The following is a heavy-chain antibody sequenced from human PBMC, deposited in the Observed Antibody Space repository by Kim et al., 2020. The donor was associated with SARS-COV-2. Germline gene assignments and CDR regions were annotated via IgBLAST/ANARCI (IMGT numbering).Heavy chain of an antibody. CDR2: ISQSGLI. V-gene: IGHV4-34*04. CDR1: GGSFRGSY. J-gene: IGHJ6*02. CDR3: ARAHNNVLDV. D-gene: IGHD1-20*01. Sequence: SETLSLTCAVYGGSFRGSYWAWIRQSPLSGLEWIGEISQSGLIDQCPSFKSRAALSVDTYRSHFSLKMSSVTAADTAMYFCARAHNNVLDVWGQGIAVT.